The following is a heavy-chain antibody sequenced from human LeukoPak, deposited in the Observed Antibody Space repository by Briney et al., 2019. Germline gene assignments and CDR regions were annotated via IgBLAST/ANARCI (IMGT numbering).Heavy chain of an antibody. CDR2: MDWVDDK. V-gene: IGHV2-70*11. D-gene: IGHD3-22*01. J-gene: IGHJ4*02. CDR3: ARILDNDSSGYYVFDY. CDR1: GFSLSTSGMY. Sequence: ASGPALVKPTQTLTLTCTFSGFSLSTSGMYVSWIRQPPGKSLVWLARMDWVDDKYYSTSLKTRLTISKDTSKNQVVLTMTNMDPVDTATYYCARILDNDSSGYYVFDYWGQGTLVTVSS.